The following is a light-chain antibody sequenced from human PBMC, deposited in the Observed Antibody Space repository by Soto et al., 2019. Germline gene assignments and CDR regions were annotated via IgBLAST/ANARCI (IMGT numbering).Light chain of an antibody. V-gene: IGKV3-20*01. CDR1: QSVRSSY. CDR3: QQYGSSTFT. J-gene: IGKJ3*01. Sequence: EVVLTQSPGTLSLSPGERATLSCRASQSVRSSYVAWYQQKPGQAPRLLIYGASSRATGIPDRFSGSGSGTDFPLTIRRLEPEDCAVYYCQQYGSSTFTFGPGTTVDIK. CDR2: GAS.